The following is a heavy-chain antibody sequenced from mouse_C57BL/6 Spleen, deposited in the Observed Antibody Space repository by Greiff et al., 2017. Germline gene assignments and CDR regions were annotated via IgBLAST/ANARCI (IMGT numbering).Heavy chain of an antibody. Sequence: EVKLVESGGGLVQPGGSLSLSCAASGFTFTDYYMSWVRQPPGKALEWLGFIRNKANGYTTEYSASVQGRFTISRDNSQSILYLQMNALRAEDSATYYCARYKGYYYAMDYWGQGTSVTVSS. CDR2: IRNKANGYTT. V-gene: IGHV7-3*01. CDR3: ARYKGYYYAMDY. CDR1: GFTFTDYY. J-gene: IGHJ4*01.